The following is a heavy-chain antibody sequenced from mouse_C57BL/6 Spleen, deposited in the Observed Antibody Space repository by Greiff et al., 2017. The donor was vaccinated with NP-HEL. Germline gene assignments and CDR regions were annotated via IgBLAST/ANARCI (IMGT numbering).Heavy chain of an antibody. CDR1: GYTFTSYW. Sequence: VQLQQPGAELVKPGASVKLSCKASGYTFTSYWMHWVKQRPGQGLEWIGMIHPNSGSTNYNEKFKSKATLTVDKSSSTAYMQLSSLTSEDSAVYYCARSPYYYGSSYPLDYWGQGTTLTVSS. CDR2: IHPNSGST. D-gene: IGHD1-1*01. V-gene: IGHV1-64*01. J-gene: IGHJ2*01. CDR3: ARSPYYYGSSYPLDY.